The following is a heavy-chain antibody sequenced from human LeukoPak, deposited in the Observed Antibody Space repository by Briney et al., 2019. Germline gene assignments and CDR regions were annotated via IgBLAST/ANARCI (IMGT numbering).Heavy chain of an antibody. Sequence: GGSLRLSCAASGFTFSSYWMTWVRQAPGKGLEGVANMNYDGSEKYYVDSVKGRFTIARDNAKNSLYLHMNSLRVEDTAVCYCARKGGSLDYWGQGTLVTVSS. V-gene: IGHV3-7*01. CDR1: GFTFSSYW. CDR2: MNYDGSEK. CDR3: ARKGGSLDY. D-gene: IGHD1-26*01. J-gene: IGHJ4*02.